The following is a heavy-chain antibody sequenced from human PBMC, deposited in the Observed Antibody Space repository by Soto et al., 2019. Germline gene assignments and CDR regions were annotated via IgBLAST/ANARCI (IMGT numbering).Heavy chain of an antibody. CDR1: GFTFTTYA. V-gene: IGHV3-23*01. CDR2: INGNGGST. CDR3: AKDRKNNSPRYSSDS. J-gene: IGHJ4*02. Sequence: ELQLFESGGGLVQPGGSLRLSCTVSGFTFTTYAMTWVRQAPGKGLEWVSTINGNGGSTYYADSVRGRFTISRDNSKNTLYLQMSSLRAEDTAVYYCAKDRKNNSPRYSSDSWGQGTLVTVSS. D-gene: IGHD1-1*01.